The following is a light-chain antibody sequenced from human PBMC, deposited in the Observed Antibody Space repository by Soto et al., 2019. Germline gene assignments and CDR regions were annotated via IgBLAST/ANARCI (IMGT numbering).Light chain of an antibody. V-gene: IGKV3-11*01. Sequence: EIVLTHSPATLSLSPCERATLSFSASQSVGTCLAWYQQKPGQAPRLLIYDASDRATGIPARFTGSGSGTDFTLTISSLEPEDFAVYFCQQRSNWPPSLTFGGGTKVDI. J-gene: IGKJ4*01. CDR2: DAS. CDR3: QQRSNWPPSLT. CDR1: QSVGTC.